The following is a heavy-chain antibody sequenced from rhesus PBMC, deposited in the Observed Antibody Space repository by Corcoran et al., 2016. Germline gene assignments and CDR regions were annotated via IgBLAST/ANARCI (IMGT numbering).Heavy chain of an antibody. CDR1: GGFISSNY. CDR2: VYGRAGSP. D-gene: IGHD5-42*01. V-gene: IGHV4-160*01. Sequence: QVQLQESGPGLVKPSETLPLTCAVSGGFISSNYWSWIRQPPGKGREWIGRVYGRAGSPAYNPSRKRRVTLSTDTSKNQLSLKLSSVTAADTAVYYCARGYTDDAFDFWGQGLRVTVSS. CDR3: ARGYTDDAFDF. J-gene: IGHJ3*01.